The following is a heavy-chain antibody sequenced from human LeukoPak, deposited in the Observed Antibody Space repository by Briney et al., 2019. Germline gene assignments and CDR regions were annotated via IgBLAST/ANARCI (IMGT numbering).Heavy chain of an antibody. J-gene: IGHJ6*03. CDR3: AKRFVSGSYYNVWYYYYYMDV. Sequence: PGGSLRLSCAASGFTFSSYWMSWVRQAPGKGLEWVANIKQDGSEKYYVDSVKGRFTISRDNAKNSLYLQMNSLRAEDTAVYHCAKRFVSGSYYNVWYYYYYMDVWGKGTTVTVSS. CDR1: GFTFSSYW. V-gene: IGHV3-7*01. CDR2: IKQDGSEK. D-gene: IGHD3-10*01.